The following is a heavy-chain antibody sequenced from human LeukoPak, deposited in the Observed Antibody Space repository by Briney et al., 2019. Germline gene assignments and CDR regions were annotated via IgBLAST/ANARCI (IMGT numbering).Heavy chain of an antibody. CDR1: GYTFTSYY. CDR2: IIPIFGTA. J-gene: IGHJ4*02. Sequence: SVKVSCKASGYTFTSYYMHWVRQAPGQGLEWMGRIIPIFGTANYAQKFQGRVTVTADESTSTAYMELSSLRSEDTAVYYCARCSGTSHCSFDYWGQGTLATVSS. CDR3: ARCSGTSHCSFDY. D-gene: IGHD3-10*01. V-gene: IGHV1-69*13.